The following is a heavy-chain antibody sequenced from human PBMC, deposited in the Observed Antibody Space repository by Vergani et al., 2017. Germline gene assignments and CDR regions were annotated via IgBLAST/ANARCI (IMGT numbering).Heavy chain of an antibody. Sequence: EVQLLESGGGLVQPGGSLRLSCAASGFTFSSYAMSWVRQAPGKGLEWVSAISGSGGSTYYADSVKGRFTISRDNSKNTLYLQMNSLRAEDTAVYYCAKDFRFHSNYEDNPFDYWGQGTLVTVSS. V-gene: IGHV3-23*01. CDR1: GFTFSSYA. CDR3: AKDFRFHSNYEDNPFDY. J-gene: IGHJ4*02. D-gene: IGHD4-11*01. CDR2: ISGSGGST.